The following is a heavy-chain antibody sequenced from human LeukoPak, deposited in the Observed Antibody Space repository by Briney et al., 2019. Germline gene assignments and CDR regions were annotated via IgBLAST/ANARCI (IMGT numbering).Heavy chain of an antibody. CDR3: VRDSIAASGSFAF. D-gene: IGHD6-13*01. CDR1: GFTLGSYS. V-gene: IGHV3-48*01. J-gene: IGHJ4*02. Sequence: PGGSLRLSCAASGFTLGSYSMNWVRQAPGKGPEWVSYTGTSNDITYYSDSVKGRFTISRDNAKNSLYLQMNSLRAADTAVYYCVRDSIAASGSFAFWGQGTPVTVSS. CDR2: TGTSNDIT.